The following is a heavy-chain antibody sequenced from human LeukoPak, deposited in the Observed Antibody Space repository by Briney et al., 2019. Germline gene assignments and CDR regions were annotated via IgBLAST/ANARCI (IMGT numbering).Heavy chain of an antibody. CDR1: GYTFTGYY. CDR2: INPNSGGT. CDR3: AREKSWGYYYYYMDV. D-gene: IGHD3-16*01. V-gene: IGHV1-2*02. J-gene: IGHJ6*03. Sequence: ASVKVSCKASGYTFTGYYMHWVRQAPGQGLEWMGWINPNSGGTNYAQKFQGRVTMTRDTPISTAYMELSRLRSDDTAVYYCAREKSWGYYYYYMDVWGKGTTVTVSS.